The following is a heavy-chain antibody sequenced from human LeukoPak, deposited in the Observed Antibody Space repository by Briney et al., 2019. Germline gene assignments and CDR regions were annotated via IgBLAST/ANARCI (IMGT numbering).Heavy chain of an antibody. CDR3: ARGYSYGQLPPFDY. Sequence: GGSLRLSCAASGFTFSSYAMTWVRQAPGKGLEWVSSISGSGGSTYYADSVRGRFTISRDNAKNSLYLQMNSLRAEDTAVYYCARGYSYGQLPPFDYWGQGTLVTVSS. CDR1: GFTFSSYA. V-gene: IGHV3-23*01. CDR2: ISGSGGST. J-gene: IGHJ4*02. D-gene: IGHD5-18*01.